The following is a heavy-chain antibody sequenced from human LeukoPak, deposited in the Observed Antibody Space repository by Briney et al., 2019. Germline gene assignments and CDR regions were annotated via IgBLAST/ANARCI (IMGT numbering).Heavy chain of an antibody. Sequence: PSETLSLTCTVSGGSISSSSYYWGWIRQPPGKGLEWIGSIYYSGSTYYNPSLKSRVTISVDTSKNQFSLKLSSVTAADTAVYYCAGELSGNYDFWSGYFLHYFDYWGQGTLVTVSS. V-gene: IGHV4-39*07. D-gene: IGHD3-3*01. CDR2: IYYSGST. CDR3: AGELSGNYDFWSGYFLHYFDY. J-gene: IGHJ4*02. CDR1: GGSISSSSYY.